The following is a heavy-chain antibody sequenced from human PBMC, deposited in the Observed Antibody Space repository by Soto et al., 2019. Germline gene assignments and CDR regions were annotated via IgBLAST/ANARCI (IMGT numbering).Heavy chain of an antibody. J-gene: IGHJ6*02. V-gene: IGHV1-69*13. D-gene: IGHD2-2*01. CDR3: ARGGYCSSTSCPQPIFTKYYYYYYGMDV. Sequence: ASVKVSCKASEGTFSSYAISWVRQAPGQGLEWMGGIIPIFGTANYAQKFQGRVTITADESTSTAYMELSSLRSEDTAVYYCARGGYCSSTSCPQPIFTKYYYYYYGMDVWGQGTTVTVSS. CDR1: EGTFSSYA. CDR2: IIPIFGTA.